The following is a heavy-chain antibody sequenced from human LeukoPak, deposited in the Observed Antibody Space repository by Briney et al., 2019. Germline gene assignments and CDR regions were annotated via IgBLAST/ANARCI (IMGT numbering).Heavy chain of an antibody. D-gene: IGHD1-26*01. V-gene: IGHV3-53*01. CDR1: GFTVSSNY. CDR2: IYRGGST. J-gene: IGHJ4*02. Sequence: GGSLRLSCAASGFTVSSNYMSWVRRAPGKGLEWVSLIYRGGSTYYADSVKGRFTISRDNSKNTLYLQMNSLRVEDTAVYYCARDGVGSTTFFGYFDYWGQGSLVTVSS. CDR3: ARDGVGSTTFFGYFDY.